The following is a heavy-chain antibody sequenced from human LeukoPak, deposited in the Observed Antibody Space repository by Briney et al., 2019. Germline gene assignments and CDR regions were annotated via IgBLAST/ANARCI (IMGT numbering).Heavy chain of an antibody. V-gene: IGHV3-30*18. D-gene: IGHD3-10*01. J-gene: IGHJ4*02. CDR1: GFTFSSYG. Sequence: GGSLRLSCAASGFTFSSYGMHWVRQAPGKGLEWVAVISYDGSNKYYADSVKGRFTISRDNSKNTLYLQMNSLRAEDTAVYYCAKVKLLWFGELSYFDYWGQGTLVTVSS. CDR2: ISYDGSNK. CDR3: AKVKLLWFGELSYFDY.